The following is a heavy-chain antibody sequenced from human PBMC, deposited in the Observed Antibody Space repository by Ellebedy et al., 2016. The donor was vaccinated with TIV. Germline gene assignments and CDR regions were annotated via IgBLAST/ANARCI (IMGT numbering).Heavy chain of an antibody. J-gene: IGHJ4*02. CDR3: VTWGQSYGR. CDR1: GFTFSPYA. D-gene: IGHD3-16*01. Sequence: GESLKISCAASGFTFSPYAMAWVRQAPGKGLEWVAHINPDGSAEYYVDSVKGRFTISRDNAKRSLFLQMNSLRVDDTAVYYCVTWGQSYGRWGQGSLVTISS. CDR2: INPDGSAE. V-gene: IGHV3-7*03.